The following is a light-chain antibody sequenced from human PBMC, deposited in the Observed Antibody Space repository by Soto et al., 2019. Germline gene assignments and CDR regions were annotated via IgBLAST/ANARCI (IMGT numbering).Light chain of an antibody. CDR1: SGDVGGYNY. CDR3: SSYTSSNTLGV. J-gene: IGLJ2*01. Sequence: QSALTQPASVSGSPGQSITISCTGTSGDVGGYNYVSWYQQHPGKAPKLIIYEVSDRPSGVSNRFSGSKSGNTASLTISGLQAEDEADYYCSSYTSSNTLGVFGEGTKLTVL. CDR2: EVS. V-gene: IGLV2-14*01.